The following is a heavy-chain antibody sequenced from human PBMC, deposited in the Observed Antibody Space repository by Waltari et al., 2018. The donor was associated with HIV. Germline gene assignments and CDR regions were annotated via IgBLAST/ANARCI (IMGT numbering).Heavy chain of an antibody. D-gene: IGHD1-1*01. CDR2: ISVFNANT. V-gene: IGHV1-18*01. Sequence: VQLEQSGTEVKKPGASVKVSCRASGYTFNNYVITWVRQAPGQGLAWMGWISVFNANTNYAQKFQGRVTMTADTATRTVYLELRSLKSDDTAVYFCGRDLFPRLQLRSDWIDPWGQGTLVIVSS. CDR3: GRDLFPRLQLRSDWIDP. J-gene: IGHJ5*02. CDR1: GYTFNNYV.